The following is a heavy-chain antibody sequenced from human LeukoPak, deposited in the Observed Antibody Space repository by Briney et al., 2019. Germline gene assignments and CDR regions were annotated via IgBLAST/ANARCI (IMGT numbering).Heavy chain of an antibody. CDR2: IYTSGTT. V-gene: IGHV4-61*02. Sequence: PSDTLSLTCTVSGASISSTSYYWSWIRQPAGKGLEWIGRIYTSGTTHYNPSLKSRVTMSVDTSKNQFSLNLSSVTAADTAVYYCARFSSIAAAFDYWGLGTLVTVSS. CDR3: ARFSSIAAAFDY. J-gene: IGHJ4*02. CDR1: GASISSTSYY. D-gene: IGHD6-13*01.